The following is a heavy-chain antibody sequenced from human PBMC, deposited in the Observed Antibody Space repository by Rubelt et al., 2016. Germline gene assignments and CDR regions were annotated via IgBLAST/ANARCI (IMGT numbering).Heavy chain of an antibody. CDR3: AREIAARPIDY. CDR1: GGTFSSYA. D-gene: IGHD6-6*01. V-gene: IGHV1-69*04. Sequence: KASGGTFSSYAISWVRQAPGQGLEWMGRIIPILGIANYAQKFQGRVTITADKSTSTAYMELSSLRSEDTAVYCCAREIAARPIDYWGQGTLVTVSS. CDR2: IIPILGIA. J-gene: IGHJ4*02.